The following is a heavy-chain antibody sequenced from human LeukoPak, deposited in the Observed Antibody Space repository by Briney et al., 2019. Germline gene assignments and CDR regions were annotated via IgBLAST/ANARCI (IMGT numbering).Heavy chain of an antibody. CDR3: AREGGY. J-gene: IGHJ4*02. CDR1: GFTFSSYA. D-gene: IGHD3-16*01. Sequence: GGSLRLSCAASGFTFSSYAMHWVRQAPGKGLEYVSAISSNGGSTYYANSVKGRFTISRDNSKNTLYLQMGSLRAEDMAVYYCAREGGYWGQGTPVTVSS. CDR2: ISSNGGST. V-gene: IGHV3-64*01.